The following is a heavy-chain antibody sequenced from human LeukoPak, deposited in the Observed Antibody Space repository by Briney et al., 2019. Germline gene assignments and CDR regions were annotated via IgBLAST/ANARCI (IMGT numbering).Heavy chain of an antibody. V-gene: IGHV3-53*01. J-gene: IGHJ3*01. Sequence: GGSLRLSCAASGFTVSTNYVSWVRQAPGKGPEWVSLIHGGGGTYYADSVKGRFTISRDISKITMYLQMNSLRADDTAVYYCAVEVTATDEGFDVWGQGAMVTVSS. CDR1: GFTVSTNY. CDR2: IHGGGGT. CDR3: AVEVTATDEGFDV. D-gene: IGHD2-21*02.